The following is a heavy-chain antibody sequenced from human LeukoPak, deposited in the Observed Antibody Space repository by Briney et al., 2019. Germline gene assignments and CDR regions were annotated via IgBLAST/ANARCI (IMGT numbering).Heavy chain of an antibody. CDR1: GYSFTNYW. CDR2: THPGDSDT. J-gene: IGHJ3*02. CDR3: ARFRMTDAFDI. V-gene: IGHV5-51*01. Sequence: GESLKISCKGSGYSFTNYWIGWVRQMPGKGLEWMGITHPGDSDTRYSPSFQGQVTISADKSISTAYLQWSSLKASDTAMYYCARFRMTDAFDIWGQGTMVTVSS.